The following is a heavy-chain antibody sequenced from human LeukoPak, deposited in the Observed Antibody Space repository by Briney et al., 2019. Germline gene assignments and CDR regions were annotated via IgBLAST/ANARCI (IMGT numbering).Heavy chain of an antibody. D-gene: IGHD3-22*01. CDR3: ARRWYESSGYHLIDY. J-gene: IGHJ4*02. V-gene: IGHV3-74*01. CDR2: INSDGSDT. Sequence: GGSLRVSCAASGFTFSRDWMHCVRQAPGKGLVWVSRINSDGSDTSYADSVKGRFTISRDNAKNTLFLQMNSLRAEDTAVYYCARRWYESSGYHLIDYWGQGTLATASS. CDR1: GFTFSRDW.